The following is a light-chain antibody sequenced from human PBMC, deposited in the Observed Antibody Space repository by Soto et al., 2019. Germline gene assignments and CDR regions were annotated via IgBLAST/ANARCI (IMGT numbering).Light chain of an antibody. CDR3: GTWDTSLSAGV. Sequence: QSVRTHPPSVSAAAGQKVTISCSGSNSNIGNNYVSWYQQLPGTAPKLLICENNNRPSGIPDRFSGSTSGTSATLGITGLQTGDEADYYCGTWDTSLSAGVFGTGTKVTVL. J-gene: IGLJ1*01. CDR2: ENN. V-gene: IGLV1-51*02. CDR1: NSNIGNNY.